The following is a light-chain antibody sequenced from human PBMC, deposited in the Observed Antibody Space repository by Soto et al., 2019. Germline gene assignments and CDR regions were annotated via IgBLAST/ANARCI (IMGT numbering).Light chain of an antibody. CDR3: ETWDSNTRV. CDR2: LEGSGSY. CDR1: SGHSSYI. V-gene: IGLV4-60*02. J-gene: IGLJ1*01. Sequence: QPVLTQSSSASASLGSSVKLTCTLSSGHSSYIIAWHQQQPGKAPRYSMKLEGSGSYNKGSGVPDRFSGSSSGADRYLTISNLQFEDEADYYCETWDSNTRVFGTGTKVTVL.